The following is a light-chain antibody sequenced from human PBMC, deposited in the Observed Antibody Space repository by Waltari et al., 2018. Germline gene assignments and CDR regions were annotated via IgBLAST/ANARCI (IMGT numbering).Light chain of an antibody. J-gene: IGKJ4*01. CDR1: QAISNA. CDR3: QQYNNYPLT. Sequence: AIQLPQSPSSLSASVRDRPTITCRASQAISNALAWYQQKPGEAPKVLIYKASSLESGVPSRFSGSGSGTDFTLTISSLQPEDFATYYCQQYNNYPLTFGGGTKVEIK. CDR2: KAS. V-gene: IGKV1D-13*01.